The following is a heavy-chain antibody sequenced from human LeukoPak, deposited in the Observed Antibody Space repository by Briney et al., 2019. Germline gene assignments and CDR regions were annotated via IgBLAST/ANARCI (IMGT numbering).Heavy chain of an antibody. Sequence: PSETLSLTCAVYGGSFSGYYWSWIRQPPGKGLEWIGEINHSGSTNYNPSLKSRVTISVDTSKNQFSLKLSSVTAADTAVYYCAREHFWGGYFDYWGQGTLVTVSS. D-gene: IGHD3-3*02. V-gene: IGHV4-34*01. CDR2: INHSGST. CDR3: AREHFWGGYFDY. J-gene: IGHJ4*02. CDR1: GGSFSGYY.